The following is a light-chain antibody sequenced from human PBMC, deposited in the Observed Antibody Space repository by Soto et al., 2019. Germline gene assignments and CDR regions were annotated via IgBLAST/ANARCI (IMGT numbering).Light chain of an antibody. CDR3: QSYDSSLSGVV. V-gene: IGLV1-40*01. CDR1: SSNIGAGYD. J-gene: IGLJ2*01. CDR2: SNS. Sequence: QSVLTQPPSVSGAPGQRVTISCTGSSSNIGAGYDVHWYQQLPGTAPKLLIYSNSNRPSGVPDRFSGSKSGTSASLAITGLQAEDEAGYYCQSYDSSLSGVVFGGGTQLTVL.